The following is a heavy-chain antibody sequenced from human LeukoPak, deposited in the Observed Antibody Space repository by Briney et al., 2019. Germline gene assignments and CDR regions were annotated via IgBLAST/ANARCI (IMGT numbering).Heavy chain of an antibody. J-gene: IGHJ4*02. V-gene: IGHV3-21*01. D-gene: IGHD2-21*02. CDR3: AREGTMTSLYY. Sequence: PGGSLRLSCAPSGFTFDDFGMSWVRQTPGKGLEWVSSISSSSSYIYYADSVKGRFTISRDNAKNSLYLQMNSLRAEDTAVYYCAREGTMTSLYYWGQGTLVTVSS. CDR2: ISSSSSYI. CDR1: GFTFDDFG.